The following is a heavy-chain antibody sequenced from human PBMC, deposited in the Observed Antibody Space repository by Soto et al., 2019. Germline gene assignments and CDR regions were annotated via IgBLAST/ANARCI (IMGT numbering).Heavy chain of an antibody. CDR2: ISYDGSNK. CDR1: GFTFSSYG. V-gene: IGHV3-30*18. D-gene: IGHD1-26*01. J-gene: IGHJ4*02. CDR3: AKDREWDLVGSYYFDY. Sequence: QVQLVESGGGVVQPGRSLRLSCAASGFTFSSYGMHWVRQAPGKGLEWVAVISYDGSNKYYADSVKGRFTISRDNSKNTLYLQMNSLRAEDTAVYYCAKDREWDLVGSYYFDYWGQGTLVTVSS.